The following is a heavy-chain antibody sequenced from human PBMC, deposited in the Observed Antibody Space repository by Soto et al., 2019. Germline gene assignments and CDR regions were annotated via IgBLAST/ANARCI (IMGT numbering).Heavy chain of an antibody. CDR2: INPGGGST. CDR1: GYTFTSYY. CDR3: ARVGDSSGYYRSWYFDL. Sequence: XSVKVSFKASGYTFTSYYMHWVRQAPGQGLEWMGIINPGGGSTSYAQKFQGRVTMTRDTSTSTVYMELSSLRSEDTAVYYCARVGDSSGYYRSWYFDLWGRGTLVTVSS. V-gene: IGHV1-46*01. D-gene: IGHD3-22*01. J-gene: IGHJ2*01.